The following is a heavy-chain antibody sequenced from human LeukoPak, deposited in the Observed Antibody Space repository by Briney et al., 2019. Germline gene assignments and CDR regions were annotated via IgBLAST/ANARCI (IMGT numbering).Heavy chain of an antibody. CDR2: IFYSGST. J-gene: IGHJ4*02. V-gene: IGHV4-59*08. D-gene: IGHD1-26*01. CDR1: GGSMSSYY. Sequence: SETLSLTCTVSGGSMSSYYWSWIRQPPGRGLEWIGYIFYSGSTNYNPSLKSRVTLSVDTSKNQFSLKLGSVTAADTAVYYCARQPYMLGAYYFDYWGQGTLVTVSS. CDR3: ARQPYMLGAYYFDY.